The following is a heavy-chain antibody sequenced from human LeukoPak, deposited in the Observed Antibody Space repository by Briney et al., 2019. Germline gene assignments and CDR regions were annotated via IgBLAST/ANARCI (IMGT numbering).Heavy chain of an antibody. D-gene: IGHD5-24*01. Sequence: GGSLRLSCAASGFTFSRYWMHWVRQAPGKGLVWVSHTNSDGSDTTYADSVKGRFTISRDNAKNTLYLQMNSLRAEDTAVYYCTKEDRLGYNYAYGIDVWGQGTTVTVSS. V-gene: IGHV3-74*03. CDR3: TKEDRLGYNYAYGIDV. J-gene: IGHJ6*02. CDR2: TNSDGSDT. CDR1: GFTFSRYW.